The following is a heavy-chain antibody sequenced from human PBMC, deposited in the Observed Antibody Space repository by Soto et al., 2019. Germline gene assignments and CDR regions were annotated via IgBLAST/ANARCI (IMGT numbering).Heavy chain of an antibody. Sequence: AAGSLRLSCAASGFTFSSYAMHWVRQAPGKGLEWVAVISYDGSNKYYADSVKGRFTISRDNSKNTLYLQMNSLRAEDTAVYCCARDFRPRRELHAFDIWGQGTMVTVSS. J-gene: IGHJ3*02. V-gene: IGHV3-30-3*01. CDR2: ISYDGSNK. CDR1: GFTFSSYA. D-gene: IGHD1-26*01. CDR3: ARDFRPRRELHAFDI.